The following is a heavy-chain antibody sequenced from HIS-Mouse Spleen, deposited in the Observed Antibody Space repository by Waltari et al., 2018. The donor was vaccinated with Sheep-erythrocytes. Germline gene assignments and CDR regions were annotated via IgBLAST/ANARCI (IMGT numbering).Heavy chain of an antibody. CDR1: GGSISSYY. CDR2: IYYSGST. V-gene: IGHV4-59*01. CDR3: ARDPAPHYFDY. Sequence: QVQLQESGPGLVKPSETLSLTCTVSGGSISSYYWSWIRQPPGKGLEWIGYIYYSGSTHYTPSLKRRVTISVDTSKNQCSLKLSSVTAADTAVYYCARDPAPHYFDYWGQGTLVTVSS. J-gene: IGHJ4*02.